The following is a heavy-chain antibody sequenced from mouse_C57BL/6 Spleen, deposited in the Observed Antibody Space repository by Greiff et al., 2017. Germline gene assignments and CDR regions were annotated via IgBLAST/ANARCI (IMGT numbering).Heavy chain of an antibody. Sequence: QVQLQQPGTELVKPGASVKLSCKASGYTFTSYWMHWVKQRPGQGLEWIGNINPSNGGTNYNEKFKSKATLTVDKSSSTAYMQLSSLTSEDSAVYYCARGPRQLRPRYFDCWGQGTTLTVSS. CDR2: INPSNGGT. V-gene: IGHV1-53*01. J-gene: IGHJ2*01. D-gene: IGHD3-2*02. CDR1: GYTFTSYW. CDR3: ARGPRQLRPRYFDC.